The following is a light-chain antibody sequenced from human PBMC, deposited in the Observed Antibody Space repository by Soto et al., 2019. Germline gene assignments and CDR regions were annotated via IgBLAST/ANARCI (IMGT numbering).Light chain of an antibody. CDR2: KVS. Sequence: DVEMTQSPLSLPVTLGQPASISCRSSQSLIHSDGNTYLNWFQQRPGQSPRRLIYKVSDRDSGVPDRFSGSGSGTDFTLKISRVEAEDVGVYYCMQGTHWPWTFGQGTEVEIK. CDR1: QSLIHSDGNTY. CDR3: MQGTHWPWT. J-gene: IGKJ1*01. V-gene: IGKV2-30*02.